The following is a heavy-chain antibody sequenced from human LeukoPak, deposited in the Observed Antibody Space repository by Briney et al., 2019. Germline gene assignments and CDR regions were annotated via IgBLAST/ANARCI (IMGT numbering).Heavy chain of an antibody. Sequence: PSETLSLTCTVSGDSISSSRYYWGWIRQPPGKGLEWIGAISYSGTTYYTPSLKSRVTISVDTSRNQFSLKLSSVTAADTAVYYCARLNEGRVYGVYRKDYWGQGTLVTVSS. D-gene: IGHD4-17*01. CDR2: ISYSGTT. CDR3: ARLNEGRVYGVYRKDY. V-gene: IGHV4-39*01. J-gene: IGHJ4*02. CDR1: GDSISSSRYY.